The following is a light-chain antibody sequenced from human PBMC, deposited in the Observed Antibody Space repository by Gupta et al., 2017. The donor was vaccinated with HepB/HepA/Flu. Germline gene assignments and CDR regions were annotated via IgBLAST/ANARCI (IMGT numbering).Light chain of an antibody. V-gene: IGKV1-39*01. CDR1: QSISSY. CDR3: QQSYSTLALT. Sequence: DIQMTQSPSFLSASVGDRVTITCRASQSISSYLNWYQQKPGKAPKLLIYAASSLQSGVPSRFSSSGSGTDFTLTISSLQPEDFATYYCQQSYSTLALTFGGGTKVEIK. CDR2: AAS. J-gene: IGKJ4*01.